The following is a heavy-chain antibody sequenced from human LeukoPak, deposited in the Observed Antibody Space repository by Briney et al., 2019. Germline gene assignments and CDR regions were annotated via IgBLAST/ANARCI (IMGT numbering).Heavy chain of an antibody. CDR3: ARVPFDYYDSSGFDH. Sequence: SETLSLTCAVYGGSFSGYYWSWIRQPPGKGLEWIGEINHSGSTNYNPSLKSRVTISVDTSKNQFSLKLSSVTAADTAVYYCARVPFDYYDSSGFDHWGQGTLVTVSS. J-gene: IGHJ4*02. D-gene: IGHD3-22*01. CDR2: INHSGST. V-gene: IGHV4-34*01. CDR1: GGSFSGYY.